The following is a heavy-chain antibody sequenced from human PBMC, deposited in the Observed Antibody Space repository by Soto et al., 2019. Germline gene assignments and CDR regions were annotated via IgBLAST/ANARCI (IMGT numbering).Heavy chain of an antibody. CDR1: GHSFTTYW. V-gene: IGHV5-10-1*01. Sequence: PGESLKISCKSSGHSFTTYWISWVRQMPGKGLEWMGRVDPRDSYVDYNPSFEGHVTMSADKSISTTFLQWSSLEASDTAMYYCATSLPLGELSPLTGDDYWGQGTLVTVSS. CDR2: VDPRDSYV. D-gene: IGHD3-16*02. CDR3: ATSLPLGELSPLTGDDY. J-gene: IGHJ4*02.